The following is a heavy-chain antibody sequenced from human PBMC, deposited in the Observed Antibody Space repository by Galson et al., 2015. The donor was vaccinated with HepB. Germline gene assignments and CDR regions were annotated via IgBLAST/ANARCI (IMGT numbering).Heavy chain of an antibody. CDR1: GNDFTDYW. D-gene: IGHD2-15*01. J-gene: IGHJ5*02. V-gene: IGHV5-51*03. CDR3: ARRLHRLSVDSWFDP. Sequence: QSGAEVKEPGESLKISCKASGNDFTDYWIGWVRQKPGEGLEWMGIINPADSQTHYRPPFQGHVTISADKSINTVYLQWSSLKASDTAIYYCARRLHRLSVDSWFDPWGQGTLVTVSS. CDR2: INPADSQT.